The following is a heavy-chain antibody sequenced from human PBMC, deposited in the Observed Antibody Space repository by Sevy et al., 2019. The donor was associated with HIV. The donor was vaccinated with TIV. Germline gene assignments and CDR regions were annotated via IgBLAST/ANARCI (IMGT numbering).Heavy chain of an antibody. CDR3: ARDRGEILSSAFDY. Sequence: GGSLRLSCAASGFTFSDYRMHWVRQAPGKGLEWVAVISYDGRNNKYNADSVKGPFTISRDNSKNTVYLQMNSLRAEDTAIYYCARDRGEILSSAFDYWGQGTLVTVSS. D-gene: IGHD3-16*01. CDR2: ISYDGRNNK. J-gene: IGHJ4*02. V-gene: IGHV3-30*04. CDR1: GFTFSDYR.